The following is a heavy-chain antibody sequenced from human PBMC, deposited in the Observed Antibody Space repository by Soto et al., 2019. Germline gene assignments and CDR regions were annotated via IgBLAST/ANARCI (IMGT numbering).Heavy chain of an antibody. D-gene: IGHD2-21*01. CDR2: MNPNSGNT. J-gene: IGHJ4*02. CDR1: GYTFTEND. Sequence: QVQLVQSGAEVKRPGASVKVSCKASGYTFTENDINWVRQATGQGLEWMGWMNPNSGNTGYAQKFQGRVTMTRDNSITTAYMELSSLISEDTAVYFCVRAPLDYYSADYFDNWGQGTLVTVSS. CDR3: VRAPLDYYSADYFDN. V-gene: IGHV1-8*01.